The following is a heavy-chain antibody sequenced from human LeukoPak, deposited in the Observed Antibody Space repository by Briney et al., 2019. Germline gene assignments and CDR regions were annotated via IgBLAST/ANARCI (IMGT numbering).Heavy chain of an antibody. Sequence: PETLSLTCTVSGGSISSYYWSWIRQPPGKGLEWIGEINHSGSTNYNPSLKSRVTISVDTSKNQFSLKLSSVTAADTAVYYCARGAMTFDPWGQGTLVTVSS. J-gene: IGHJ5*02. CDR1: GGSISSYY. CDR2: INHSGST. V-gene: IGHV4-34*01. CDR3: ARGAMTFDP. D-gene: IGHD2-21*02.